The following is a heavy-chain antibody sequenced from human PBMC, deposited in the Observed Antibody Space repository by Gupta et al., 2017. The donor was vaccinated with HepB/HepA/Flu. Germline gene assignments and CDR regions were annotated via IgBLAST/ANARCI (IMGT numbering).Heavy chain of an antibody. CDR3: ARGGSCSGDNCDTYTYVGLDV. V-gene: IGHV1-8*01. J-gene: IGHJ6*02. CDR2: MNPKSGNT. CDR1: GYPLSDND. D-gene: IGHD2-15*01. Sequence: QVQLVQSGAEMRKPGASVKVSCKASGYPLSDNDVNWVRQAAGQGLEWVGWMNPKSGNTGYGQKFQGRVLMTRDTSTNTAYMELSSLKSEDTAVYYCARGGSCSGDNCDTYTYVGLDVWGQGTTVTVSS.